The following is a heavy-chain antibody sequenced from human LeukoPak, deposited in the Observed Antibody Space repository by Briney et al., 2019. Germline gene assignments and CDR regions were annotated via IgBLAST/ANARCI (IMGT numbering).Heavy chain of an antibody. CDR3: AREGYYGSGSPPSLYFDY. V-gene: IGHV3-30-3*01. CDR1: GFTFRNYV. Sequence: GGSLRLSCAASGFTFRNYVIHWVRQAPGKGLEWVAVTSSDLNVKLYADSVKGRFTISRDNSRSTLYLQMNSLRPEDTAIYYCAREGYYGSGSPPSLYFDYWGQGTPVTVSS. D-gene: IGHD3-10*01. CDR2: TSSDLNVK. J-gene: IGHJ4*02.